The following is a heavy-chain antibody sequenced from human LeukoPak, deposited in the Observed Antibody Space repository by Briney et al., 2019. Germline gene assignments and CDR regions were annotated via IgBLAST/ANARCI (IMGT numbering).Heavy chain of an antibody. CDR1: GFTFSSYA. Sequence: GGSLRLSCAASGFTFSSYAMSWVRQAPGKGLEWVSAISGSGGSTYYADSVKGRFTISRDNSKNRLYLQMNSLVAEDTAVYYCTKDQPVGAFADYWGQGTLVTVSS. D-gene: IGHD3-10*01. CDR3: TKDQPVGAFADY. J-gene: IGHJ4*02. V-gene: IGHV3-23*01. CDR2: ISGSGGST.